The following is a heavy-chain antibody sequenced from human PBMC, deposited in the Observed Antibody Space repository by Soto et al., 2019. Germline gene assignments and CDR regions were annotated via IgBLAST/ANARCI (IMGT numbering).Heavy chain of an antibody. J-gene: IGHJ6*02. Sequence: SVKVSCKASGGTFSSCSISWVRQAPGQGLEWMGGIIPIFGTANYAQKFQGRVTITADESTSTVYMELSSLRSEDTAVYYCARAPFKYSNQYYYYGMDVWGQGTTVTVSS. D-gene: IGHD4-4*01. CDR2: IIPIFGTA. V-gene: IGHV1-69*13. CDR1: GGTFSSCS. CDR3: ARAPFKYSNQYYYYGMDV.